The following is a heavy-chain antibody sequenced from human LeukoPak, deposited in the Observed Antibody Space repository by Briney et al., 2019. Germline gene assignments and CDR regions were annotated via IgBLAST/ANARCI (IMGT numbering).Heavy chain of an antibody. CDR3: ARGSPYSSSWYRGAFDI. J-gene: IGHJ3*02. CDR1: GGSISSHY. CDR2: IYYSGST. Sequence: SETLSLTCTVSGGSISSHYWSWIRQPPGKGLEWIGYIYYSGSTNYNPSLKSRVTISVDTSKNQFSLKLSSVTAADTAVYYCARGSPYSSSWYRGAFDIWGQGTMVTVSS. V-gene: IGHV4-59*11. D-gene: IGHD6-13*01.